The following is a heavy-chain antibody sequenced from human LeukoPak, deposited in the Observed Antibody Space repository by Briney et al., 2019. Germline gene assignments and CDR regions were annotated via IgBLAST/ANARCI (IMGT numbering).Heavy chain of an antibody. CDR3: ARVGGRLWFGELLGNWFDP. Sequence: SETLSLTCTVSGGSISSSSYYWGWIRQPPGKGLEWIGSIYYSGSTYYNPSLKSRVTISVDTSKNQFSLKLSSVTAADTAVYYCARVGGRLWFGELLGNWFDPWGQGTLVTVSS. CDR1: GGSISSSSYY. D-gene: IGHD3-10*01. V-gene: IGHV4-39*07. J-gene: IGHJ5*02. CDR2: IYYSGST.